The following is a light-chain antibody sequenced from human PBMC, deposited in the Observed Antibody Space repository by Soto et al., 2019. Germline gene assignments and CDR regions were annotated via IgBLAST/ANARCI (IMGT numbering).Light chain of an antibody. CDR1: SGSVSTTYY. Sequence: QTVVTQEPSFSVCPGGTVTLSCALRSGSVSTTYYPSWYQQTPGQAPRTLIYNTNTRSSGVPDRFSGSILENKAALTITGAQADDESDYYCVLYMGSGIVIFGGGTQLTVL. CDR2: NTN. J-gene: IGLJ7*01. CDR3: VLYMGSGIVI. V-gene: IGLV8-61*01.